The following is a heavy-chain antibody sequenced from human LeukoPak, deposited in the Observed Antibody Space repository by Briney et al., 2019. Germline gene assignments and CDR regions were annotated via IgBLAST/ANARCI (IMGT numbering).Heavy chain of an antibody. CDR2: ISSSGSTI. J-gene: IGHJ6*03. V-gene: IGHV3-48*03. CDR1: GFTFSSYE. D-gene: IGHD3-22*01. CDR3: ARVDSRLFYYYYMDV. Sequence: GGSLRLSCAASGFTFSSYEMNWVRQAPGKWLEWVSYISSSGSTIYYADSVKGRFTISRDNAKNSLYLQMNSLRAEDTAVYYCARVDSRLFYYYYMDVWGKGTTVTISS.